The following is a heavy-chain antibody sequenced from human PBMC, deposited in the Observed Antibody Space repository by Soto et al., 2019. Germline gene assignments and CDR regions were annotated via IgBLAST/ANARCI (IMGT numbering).Heavy chain of an antibody. Sequence: SETLSLTCAVSGGSISSGGYSWSWIRQPPGKGLEWIGYIYHSGSTYYNPSLKSRVTISVDRSKNQFSLKLSFVTAADTAVYYCARRDELGFDYWGQGALVTVSS. V-gene: IGHV4-30-2*01. CDR2: IYHSGST. CDR3: ARRDELGFDY. CDR1: GGSISSGGYS. J-gene: IGHJ4*02. D-gene: IGHD7-27*01.